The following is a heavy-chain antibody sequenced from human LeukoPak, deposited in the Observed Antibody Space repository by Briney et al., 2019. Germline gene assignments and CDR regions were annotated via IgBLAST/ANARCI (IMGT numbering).Heavy chain of an antibody. CDR1: GFTFSSYA. Sequence: GGSLRLSCAASGFTFSSYAMSWVRQAPGKGLEWVSGLSGSGGSTYYVDSVKGRFTISRDNSKNTLYLQMNSLRAEDTAVYYCAKDGSSSGWGLDYWGREPWSASPQ. J-gene: IGHJ4*02. CDR3: AKDGSSSGWGLDY. D-gene: IGHD6-19*01. CDR2: LSGSGGST. V-gene: IGHV3-23*01.